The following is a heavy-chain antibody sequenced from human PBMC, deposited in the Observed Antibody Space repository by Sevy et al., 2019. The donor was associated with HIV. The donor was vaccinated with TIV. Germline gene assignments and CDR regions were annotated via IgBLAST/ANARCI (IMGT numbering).Heavy chain of an antibody. Sequence: GGSLRLSCAASGFTFDDYTMNWVRQAPGKGLEWVSLISWDGGSTYYADSVKGRFTISRDNSKNSLYLQMNSLRTEDTALYYCAKDISGEGSLGSGYFDYWGQGTLVTVSS. V-gene: IGHV3-43*01. CDR1: GFTFDDYT. CDR2: ISWDGGST. D-gene: IGHD3-10*01. CDR3: AKDISGEGSLGSGYFDY. J-gene: IGHJ4*02.